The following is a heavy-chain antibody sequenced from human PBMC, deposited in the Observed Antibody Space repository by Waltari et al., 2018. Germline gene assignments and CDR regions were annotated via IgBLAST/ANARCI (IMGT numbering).Heavy chain of an antibody. CDR1: GGSISSYY. D-gene: IGHD3-3*01. Sequence: QVQLQESGPGLVKPSETLSLTCTVSGGSISSYYWSWIRQPPGKGLEWIGYIYYSGSTNYNPSRKSRVTISVDTSKNQFSLKLSSVTAADTAVYYCARGRFLEWLPLHFDYWGQGTLVTVSS. CDR2: IYYSGST. J-gene: IGHJ4*02. CDR3: ARGRFLEWLPLHFDY. V-gene: IGHV4-59*01.